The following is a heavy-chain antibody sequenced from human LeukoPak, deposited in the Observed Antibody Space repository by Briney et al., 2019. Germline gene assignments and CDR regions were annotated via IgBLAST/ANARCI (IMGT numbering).Heavy chain of an antibody. Sequence: ASVKVSCKASGYTFTSYDINWVRQATGQGLEWMGWMNPNSGNTGYAQKFQGRVTMTRSTSISTAYMELGSLTSEDTAVYYCTRGSQNCASASCYNFWGQGTLVTVSS. CDR1: GYTFTSYD. CDR2: MNPNSGNT. J-gene: IGHJ4*02. D-gene: IGHD2-2*02. CDR3: TRGSQNCASASCYNF. V-gene: IGHV1-8*01.